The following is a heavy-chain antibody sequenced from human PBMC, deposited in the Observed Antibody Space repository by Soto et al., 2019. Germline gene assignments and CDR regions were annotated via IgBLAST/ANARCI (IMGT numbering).Heavy chain of an antibody. Sequence: NPSETLSLTCTVSGVSISGTNLYWGWIRQPPGKGLEWIGTIHQRGRTYYNPSLKSRVTISLDTSKNEFSLQLDSMTAADSAVYYCARRPGLTTQSNWFDPWGQGIQVTVSS. V-gene: IGHV4-39*01. CDR1: GVSISGTNLY. CDR3: ARRPGLTTQSNWFDP. CDR2: IHQRGRT. D-gene: IGHD4-4*01. J-gene: IGHJ5*02.